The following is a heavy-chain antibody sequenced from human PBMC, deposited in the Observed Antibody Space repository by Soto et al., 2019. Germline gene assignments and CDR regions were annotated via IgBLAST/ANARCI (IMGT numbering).Heavy chain of an antibody. CDR3: ARGASS. J-gene: IGHJ5*02. Sequence: QVQLVQSGAEVKKPGASVKVSCKASGYTFTSSDINWGRQATGQGLEWMGWMNPNTGNTGYAQKFQGRITLTRSTSISTAYLELSSLNSDDSAVYYCARGASSWGQGTLVTVSS. CDR2: MNPNTGNT. V-gene: IGHV1-8*01. CDR1: GYTFTSSD.